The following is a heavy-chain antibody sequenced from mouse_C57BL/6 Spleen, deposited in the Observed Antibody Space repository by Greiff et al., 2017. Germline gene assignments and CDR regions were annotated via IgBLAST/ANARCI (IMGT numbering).Heavy chain of an antibody. J-gene: IGHJ4*01. CDR2: INPSSGYT. CDR3: ARRAYYGNYGYAMDY. V-gene: IGHV1-4*01. CDR1: GYTFTSYT. Sequence: QVQLQQSGAELAPGASVKMSCKASGYTFTSYTMHWVKQRPGQGLEWIGYINPSSGYTKYNQKFKDKATLTADKSSSTAYMQLSSLTSEDSAVYDCARRAYYGNYGYAMDYWGQGTSVTVSS. D-gene: IGHD2-10*01.